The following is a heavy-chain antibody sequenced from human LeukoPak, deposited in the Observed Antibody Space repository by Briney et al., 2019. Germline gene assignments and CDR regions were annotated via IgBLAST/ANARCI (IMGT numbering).Heavy chain of an antibody. CDR2: ISAYNGNT. D-gene: IGHD3-9*01. J-gene: IGHJ4*02. CDR3: ARDREVLRYFDWLV. V-gene: IGHV1-18*01. CDR1: GYTFTSYG. Sequence: GESLKISCKGSGYTFTSYGISWVRQAPGQGLVWMGWISAYNGNTNYAQKLQGRVTMTTDTSTSTAYMELRSLRSDDTAVYYCARDREVLRYFDWLVWGQGTLVTVSS.